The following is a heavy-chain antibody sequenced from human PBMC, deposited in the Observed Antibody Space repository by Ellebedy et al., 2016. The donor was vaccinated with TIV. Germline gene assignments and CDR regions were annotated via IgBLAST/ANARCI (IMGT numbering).Heavy chain of an antibody. CDR3: AKDRGSGWYENWFDP. Sequence: GGSLRLSCAVSGFTFSSFAMNWLRQAPGKGLEWVSGISGGADSTNYADSVKGRFTISRDNSKNTLYLQMDSLRAEDTALYYCAKDRGSGWYENWFDPWGQGTLVIVSS. D-gene: IGHD6-19*01. CDR1: GFTFSSFA. CDR2: ISGGADST. J-gene: IGHJ5*02. V-gene: IGHV3-23*01.